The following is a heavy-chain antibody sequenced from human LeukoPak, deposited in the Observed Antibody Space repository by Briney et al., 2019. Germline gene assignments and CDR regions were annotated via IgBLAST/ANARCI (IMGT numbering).Heavy chain of an antibody. V-gene: IGHV3-33*01. D-gene: IGHD3-10*01. CDR2: IWYDGSNK. CDR3: ARDGLDYYGSGGYYFDY. Sequence: GRSLRLSCAASGFTFSSYGMHWVRRAPGKGLEWVAVIWYDGSNKYYADSVKGRFTISRDNSKNTLYLQMNSLRAEDTAVYYCARDGLDYYGSGGYYFDYWGQGTLVTVSS. J-gene: IGHJ4*02. CDR1: GFTFSSYG.